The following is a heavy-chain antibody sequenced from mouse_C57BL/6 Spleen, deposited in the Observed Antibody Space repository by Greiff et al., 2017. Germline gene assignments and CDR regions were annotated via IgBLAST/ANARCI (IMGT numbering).Heavy chain of an antibody. V-gene: IGHV1-82*01. CDR1: GYAFSSSW. D-gene: IGHD1-1*01. CDR2: IYPGDGDT. Sequence: VQLQQSGPELVKPGASVKISCKASGYAFSSSWMNWVKQRPGKGLEWIGRIYPGDGDTNYTGQFKGKATLTADKSTSTAYMQLISLTTADAAVYFCAGSDYYGVAYWGQGTLVTVSA. CDR3: AGSDYYGVAY. J-gene: IGHJ3*01.